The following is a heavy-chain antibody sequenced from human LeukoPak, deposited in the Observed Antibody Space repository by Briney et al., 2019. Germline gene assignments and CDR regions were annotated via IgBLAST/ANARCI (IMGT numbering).Heavy chain of an antibody. CDR3: ASGRQLGY. V-gene: IGHV3-7*01. Sequence: PGGSLSLSCAASGFTFSNYWMSWVRQAPGKGLEWVANIKEDGSEKYYVDSVKGRFTISRDNARNSLCLQMNSLRAEDTAVYYCASGRQLGYWGQGTLVTVSS. CDR1: GFTFSNYW. D-gene: IGHD6-13*01. CDR2: IKEDGSEK. J-gene: IGHJ4*02.